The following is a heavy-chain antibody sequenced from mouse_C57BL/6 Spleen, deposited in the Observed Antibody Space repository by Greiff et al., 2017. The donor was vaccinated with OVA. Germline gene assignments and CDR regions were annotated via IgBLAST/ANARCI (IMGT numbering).Heavy chain of an antibody. Sequence: EVQLQQSGPGLVKPSQSLSLTCSVTGYSITSGYYWNWIRQFPGNKLEWMGYISYDGSNNYNPSLKNRISITRDTSKNQFFLKLNSVTTEDTATYYCARDEGLRSWFAYWGQGTLVTVSA. D-gene: IGHD2-4*01. V-gene: IGHV3-6*01. CDR2: ISYDGSN. J-gene: IGHJ3*01. CDR1: GYSITSGYY. CDR3: ARDEGLRSWFAY.